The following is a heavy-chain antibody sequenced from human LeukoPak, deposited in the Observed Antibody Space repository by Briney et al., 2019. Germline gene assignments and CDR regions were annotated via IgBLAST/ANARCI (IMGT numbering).Heavy chain of an antibody. J-gene: IGHJ4*02. CDR3: ARSRSGYVYYFDY. CDR2: IYYSGST. CDR1: GGSISSYY. D-gene: IGHD5-12*01. V-gene: IGHV4-59*01. Sequence: SSETLSLTCTVSGGSISSYYWSWIRQPPGKGLEWIGYIYYSGSTNYNPSLKSRVTISVDTSKNQFSLKLSSVTAADTAVYYCARSRSGYVYYFDYWGQGTLVTVS.